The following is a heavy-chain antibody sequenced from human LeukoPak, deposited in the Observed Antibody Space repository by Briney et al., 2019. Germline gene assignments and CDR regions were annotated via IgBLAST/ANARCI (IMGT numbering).Heavy chain of an antibody. Sequence: SQTLSLTCTVSGGSISSGGYYWSWIRQPPGKGLEWIGYIYHSGSTYYNPSLKSRVTISVDRSKNQFSLKLSSVTAADTAVYYCARGTLIAAVGNWFDPWGQGTLVTVSS. V-gene: IGHV4-30-2*01. D-gene: IGHD6-13*01. CDR3: ARGTLIAAVGNWFDP. J-gene: IGHJ5*02. CDR1: GGSISSGGYY. CDR2: IYHSGST.